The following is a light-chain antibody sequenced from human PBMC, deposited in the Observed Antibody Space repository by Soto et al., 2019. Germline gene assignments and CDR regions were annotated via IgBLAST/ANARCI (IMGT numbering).Light chain of an antibody. J-gene: IGLJ3*02. CDR2: SNN. Sequence: QSVLTQPPSASGTPGQRVTISCSGSSSNIGSNTVNWYQQLPGTAPKLLIYSNNQPPSGVPDRFSGSKSGTSASLAISGLQSEDEADYYCAAWDDSLNGDWVFGGGTKLTVL. V-gene: IGLV1-44*01. CDR3: AAWDDSLNGDWV. CDR1: SSNIGSNT.